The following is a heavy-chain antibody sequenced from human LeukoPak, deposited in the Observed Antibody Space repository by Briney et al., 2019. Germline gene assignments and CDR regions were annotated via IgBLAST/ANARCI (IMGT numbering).Heavy chain of an antibody. J-gene: IGHJ4*02. CDR3: ARQGGTYSSSWYY. V-gene: IGHV4-34*01. CDR1: GGSFSGYY. D-gene: IGHD6-13*01. Sequence: SETLSLTCAVYGGSFSGYYWSWIRQPPGKGLEWIGEINHSGSTNYNPSLKSRVTISVDTSKNQFSLKLSSVTAADTAVYYCARQGGTYSSSWYYWGQGTLVTVSS. CDR2: INHSGST.